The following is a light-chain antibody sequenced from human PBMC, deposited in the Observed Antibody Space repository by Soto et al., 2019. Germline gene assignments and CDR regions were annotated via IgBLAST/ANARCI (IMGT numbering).Light chain of an antibody. V-gene: IGLV1-44*01. Sequence: QPVLTQPPSASGTPGQRVTISCSGSSSNIGSNAVNWFQQLPGTAPKLLIYSNNQRPSGVPDRFSGSKSGTSASLAISGLQSEDEADYYCAVWDDSLNAGVFGGGTKLTVL. CDR3: AVWDDSLNAGV. J-gene: IGLJ3*02. CDR1: SSNIGSNA. CDR2: SNN.